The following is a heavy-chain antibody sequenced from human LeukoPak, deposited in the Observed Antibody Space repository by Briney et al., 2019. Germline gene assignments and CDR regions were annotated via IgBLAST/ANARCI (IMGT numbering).Heavy chain of an antibody. CDR2: ISSGSSTT. CDR3: ARDCRGGIGSAWDYYFDY. V-gene: IGHV3-48*01. J-gene: IGHJ4*02. Sequence: PGGSLRLSCAASGFTFSPLGMNWVRQAPGRGLEWVSYISSGSSTTYYADSVKGRFTISRDNAKNSLYLQMNRLRAEDTAVYYCARDCRGGIGSAWDYYFDYWGQGTLVTVSS. D-gene: IGHD6-19*01. CDR1: GFTFSPLG.